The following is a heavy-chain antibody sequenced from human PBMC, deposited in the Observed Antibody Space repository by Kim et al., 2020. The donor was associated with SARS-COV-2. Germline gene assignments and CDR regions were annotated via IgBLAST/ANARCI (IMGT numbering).Heavy chain of an antibody. D-gene: IGHD5-18*01. CDR3: ARRSDTADNWFDP. J-gene: IGHJ5*02. CDR1: GGSISSSSYY. CDR2: IYYSGST. V-gene: IGHV4-39*01. Sequence: SETLSLTCTVSGGSISSSSYYWGWIRQPPGKGLEWIGSIYYSGSTYYNPSLKSRVTISVDTSKNQFSLKLSSVTAADTAVYYCARRSDTADNWFDPWGQG.